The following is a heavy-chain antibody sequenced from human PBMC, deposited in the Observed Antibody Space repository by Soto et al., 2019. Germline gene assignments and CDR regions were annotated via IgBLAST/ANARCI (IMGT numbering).Heavy chain of an antibody. J-gene: IGHJ3*02. V-gene: IGHV1-69*13. Sequence: SVKVSCKASGGTFSSYAISWVRQAPGQGLEWMGGIIPIFGTANYAQKFQGRVTITADESTSTAYMELSSLRSEDTAVYYCARSCPYSSGCPAFDIWGQGTMVTVSS. CDR2: IIPIFGTA. CDR1: GGTFSSYA. CDR3: ARSCPYSSGCPAFDI. D-gene: IGHD6-19*01.